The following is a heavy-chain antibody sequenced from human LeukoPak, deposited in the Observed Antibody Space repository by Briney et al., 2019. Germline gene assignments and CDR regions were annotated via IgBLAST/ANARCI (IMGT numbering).Heavy chain of an antibody. CDR1: GFTFDDYA. CDR3: ARGTIGSSLDY. Sequence: PGRSLRLSCAASGFTFDDYAMHWVRQAPGQGLEWVSGINWNSGNIGYADSVKGRFTISRDNSKNTLYLQMNSLRAEDTAVYYCARGTIGSSLDYWGQGTLVTVSS. J-gene: IGHJ4*02. CDR2: INWNSGNI. D-gene: IGHD2-15*01. V-gene: IGHV3-9*01.